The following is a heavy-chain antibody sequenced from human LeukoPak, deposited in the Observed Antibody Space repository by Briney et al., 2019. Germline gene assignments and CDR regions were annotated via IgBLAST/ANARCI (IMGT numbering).Heavy chain of an antibody. CDR1: GYTFTSYY. Sequence: ASVKVPCKASGYTFTSYYMHWVRQATGQGLEWMGWMNPNSGNTGYAQKFQGRVTMARNTSISTAYMELSSLRSEDTAVYYCARDMSSSSWYHGDYWGQGTLVTVSS. J-gene: IGHJ4*02. V-gene: IGHV1-8*02. CDR3: ARDMSSSSWYHGDY. D-gene: IGHD6-13*01. CDR2: MNPNSGNT.